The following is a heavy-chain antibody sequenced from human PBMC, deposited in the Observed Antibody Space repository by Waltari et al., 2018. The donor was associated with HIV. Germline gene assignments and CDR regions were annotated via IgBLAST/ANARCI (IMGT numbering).Heavy chain of an antibody. CDR2: IKGKTAAGTM. V-gene: IGHV3-15*01. CDR3: TTTPAYPYY. J-gene: IGHJ4*02. Sequence: EVQLAESGGGLVKPGGSLRLSCAASGFPFTNAWMSWVRQAPGRVLEGVGRIKGKTAAGTMEYAAPVKGRFTISRDDSQDTLDLQMNSLKTEDTAVYYCTTTPAYPYYWGQGTLVTVSS. CDR1: GFPFTNAW. D-gene: IGHD2-2*01.